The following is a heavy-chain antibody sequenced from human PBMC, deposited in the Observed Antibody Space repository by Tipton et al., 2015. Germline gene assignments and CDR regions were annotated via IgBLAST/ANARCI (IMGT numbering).Heavy chain of an antibody. CDR2: IFSSGNE. CDR1: GGSISHYS. CDR3: ARDNAASAWYGTDSLYGMDV. Sequence: TLALTCNVSGGSISHYSWSWSRLVAGKVLQCNGWIFSSGNEKYNPSLGGRVTLSLDTSKKQVSLKLRSVTAADTTVYYCARDNAASAWYGTDSLYGMDVWGQGTTVTVSS. J-gene: IGHJ6*02. V-gene: IGHV4-4*07. D-gene: IGHD6-19*01.